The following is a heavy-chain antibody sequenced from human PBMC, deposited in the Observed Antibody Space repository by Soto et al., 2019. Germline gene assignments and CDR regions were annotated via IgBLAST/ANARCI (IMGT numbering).Heavy chain of an antibody. V-gene: IGHV3-30-3*01. D-gene: IGHD5-12*01. J-gene: IGHJ6*02. CDR1: GFTFSSYA. Sequence: QVQLVESGGGVVQPGRSLRLSCAASGFTFSSYAMHWVRQAPGKGLEWVAVISYDGSNKYYADSVKDRFTISRDNSKNTLYLQMNSLRAEDTAVYYCARGPLDIVATTNTPYGMDVWGQGTTVTVSS. CDR2: ISYDGSNK. CDR3: ARGPLDIVATTNTPYGMDV.